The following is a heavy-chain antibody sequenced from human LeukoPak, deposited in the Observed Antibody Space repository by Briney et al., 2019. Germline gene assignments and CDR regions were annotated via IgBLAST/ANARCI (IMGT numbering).Heavy chain of an antibody. J-gene: IGHJ4*02. CDR2: INPNSGGT. CDR3: ARVFMYSTKQGFDY. CDR1: GYTFTGYY. V-gene: IGHV1-2*02. D-gene: IGHD6-13*01. Sequence: ASVKVSCKASGYTFTGYYMHWVRQAPGQGIEWMGWINPNSGGTNYAQKFQGRVTMTRDTSISTAYMELSRLRSDDTAVYYCARVFMYSTKQGFDYWGQGTLVTVFS.